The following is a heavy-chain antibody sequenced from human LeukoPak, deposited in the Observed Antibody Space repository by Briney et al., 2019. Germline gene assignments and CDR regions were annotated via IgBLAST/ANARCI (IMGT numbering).Heavy chain of an antibody. CDR3: ARVDYYDSSGYTVKYSDY. CDR1: GYTFTSYG. Sequence: ASVTVSCKASGYTFTSYGISWVRQAPGQGLEWMGWISAYNGNTNYAQKLQGRVTMTTDTSTSTAYMELRSLRSDDTAVYYCARVDYYDSSGYTVKYSDYWGQGTLVTVSS. CDR2: ISAYNGNT. J-gene: IGHJ4*02. D-gene: IGHD3-22*01. V-gene: IGHV1-18*01.